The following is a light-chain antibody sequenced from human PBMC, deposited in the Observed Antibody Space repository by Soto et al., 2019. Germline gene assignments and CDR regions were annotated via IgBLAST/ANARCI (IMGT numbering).Light chain of an antibody. CDR1: QDISVY. Sequence: DIQMTQSPSSLSASVGDRVTITCRASQDISVYLAWYQQKPGKVPKLLIYSASTLQSGVPSRFSGSRSGTDFTLPISSLQPADAATYYCQKFNTAPLSFGPGTQLEMK. J-gene: IGKJ5*01. CDR3: QKFNTAPLS. CDR2: SAS. V-gene: IGKV1-27*01.